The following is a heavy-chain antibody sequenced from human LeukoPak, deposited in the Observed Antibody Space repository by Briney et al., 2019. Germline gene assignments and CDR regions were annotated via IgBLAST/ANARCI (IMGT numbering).Heavy chain of an antibody. Sequence: SETLSLTCTVSGSSISSGDYYWSWIRQPPGKGLEWIGYIYYSGSTYYNPSLKSRVTISVDTSKNQFSLKLSSVTAADTAVYYCAGGLSGYETFDYWGQGTLVTVSS. CDR2: IYYSGST. CDR1: GSSISSGDYY. CDR3: AGGLSGYETFDY. V-gene: IGHV4-30-4*01. D-gene: IGHD5-12*01. J-gene: IGHJ4*02.